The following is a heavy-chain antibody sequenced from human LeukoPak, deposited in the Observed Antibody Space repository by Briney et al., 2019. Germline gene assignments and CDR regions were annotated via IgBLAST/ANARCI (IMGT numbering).Heavy chain of an antibody. CDR1: GYTFTHHS. CDR2: ISAYNGDT. Sequence: GASVKVSCKASGYTFTHHSINWVRQAPGQGLEWMGWISAYNGDTKYAQKFQGRVTMTTDTSTSTAYLELRSLRSDDTAVHYCARDPSNSSGWRAWGDYWGQGILVTVSS. V-gene: IGHV1-18*01. J-gene: IGHJ4*02. D-gene: IGHD6-25*01. CDR3: ARDPSNSSGWRAWGDY.